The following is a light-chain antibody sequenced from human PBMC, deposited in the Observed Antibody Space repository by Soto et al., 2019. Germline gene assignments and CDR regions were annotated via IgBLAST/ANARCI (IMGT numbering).Light chain of an antibody. Sequence: QSVLTQPPSVSAAPGQKVTISCSGSSTNIGKNYVSWYQQLPGTAPKLLIFENNKRPLGIPDRFSGSKSGTSATLGITGLQTGDEADYYCGTWDSSLSAGVFGTGTKVTVL. CDR3: GTWDSSLSAGV. J-gene: IGLJ1*01. V-gene: IGLV1-51*02. CDR2: ENN. CDR1: STNIGKNY.